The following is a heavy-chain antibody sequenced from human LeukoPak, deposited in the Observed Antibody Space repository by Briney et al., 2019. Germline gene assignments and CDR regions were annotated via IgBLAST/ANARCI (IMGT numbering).Heavy chain of an antibody. D-gene: IGHD6-13*01. CDR2: ISYDGSNK. J-gene: IGHJ4*02. CDR3: ASLYSSSWTHDY. Sequence: PPGRSLRLSCAASGFTFSSYAMHWVRQAPGKGLEWVAVISYDGSNKYYADSVKGRFTISRDNSKNTLFLQMNSLRAEDTAVYYCASLYSSSWTHDYWGQGTLVTVSS. CDR1: GFTFSSYA. V-gene: IGHV3-30-3*01.